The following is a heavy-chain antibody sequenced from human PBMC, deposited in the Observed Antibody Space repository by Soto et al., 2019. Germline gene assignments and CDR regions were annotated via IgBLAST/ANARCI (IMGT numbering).Heavy chain of an antibody. Sequence: SETLSLTCIVSGGSISSHDFYWSWIRQHPGKGLEWIGYIYYSGRTDYNPSLKSRVIISVDTSKNQISLQLSSVTAADTAVYYCARETLWSGYFDYWGQGALVTVSS. CDR3: ARETLWSGYFDY. V-gene: IGHV4-30-4*02. CDR1: GGSISSHDFY. CDR2: IYYSGRT. J-gene: IGHJ4*02. D-gene: IGHD3-3*01.